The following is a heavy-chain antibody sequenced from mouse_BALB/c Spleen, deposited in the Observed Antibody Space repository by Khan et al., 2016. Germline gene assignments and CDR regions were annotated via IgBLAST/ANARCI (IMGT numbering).Heavy chain of an antibody. J-gene: IGHJ4*01. CDR3: ATVRPVYAMDY. D-gene: IGHD2-12*01. CDR1: GYSITSGYY. V-gene: IGHV3-6*02. CDR2: IRYDGSN. Sequence: EVQLQESGPGLVKPSQSLSLTCSVTGYSITSGYYWNWIRQFPGNKLERMGYIRYDGSNNYNPSLKNRISITRDTSKNQFFLKLNSVTSEDTSTYDCATVRPVYAMDYWGQGTSVTVSS.